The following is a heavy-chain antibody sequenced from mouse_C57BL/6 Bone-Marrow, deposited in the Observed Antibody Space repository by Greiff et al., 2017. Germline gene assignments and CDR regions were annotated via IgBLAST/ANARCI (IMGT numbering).Heavy chain of an antibody. CDR1: GYTFTSYW. V-gene: IGHV1-64*01. CDR3: VRIGTTAFYAMDY. Sequence: VQLQQPGAELVKPGASVKLSCKASGYTFTSYWMHWVKQRPGQGLEWIGMIHPNSGSTNYNEKFKSKATLTVDKSSSTAYMQLSSLTSEDSAVYYCVRIGTTAFYAMDYWGQGTSVTVSS. D-gene: IGHD1-2*01. J-gene: IGHJ4*01. CDR2: IHPNSGST.